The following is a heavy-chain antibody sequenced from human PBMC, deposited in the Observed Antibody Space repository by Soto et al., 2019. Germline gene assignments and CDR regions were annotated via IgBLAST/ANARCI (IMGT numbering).Heavy chain of an antibody. V-gene: IGHV4-61*08. Sequence: SETLSLTCAVSGGSISSGGYSWSWIRQPPGKGLEWIGYIYYSGSTNYNPSLKSRVTISVDTSKNQFSLKLSSVTAADTAVYYCARGVATRYYFDYWGQGALVTVSS. CDR1: GGSISSGGYS. CDR2: IYYSGST. D-gene: IGHD5-12*01. CDR3: ARGVATRYYFDY. J-gene: IGHJ4*02.